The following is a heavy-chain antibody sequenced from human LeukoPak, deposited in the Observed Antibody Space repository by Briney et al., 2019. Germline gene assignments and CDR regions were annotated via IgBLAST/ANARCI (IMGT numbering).Heavy chain of an antibody. D-gene: IGHD4-17*01. J-gene: IGHJ4*02. CDR3: ASYGDSGNY. CDR2: IYYSGST. Sequence: SETLSLTCTVSGGSISSYYWSWIRQPPGKGLEWIGYIYYSGSTNYNPSLRSRVTISVDTSKNQFSLKLSSVTAADTAVYYCASYGDSGNYWGQGTLVTVSS. V-gene: IGHV4-59*01. CDR1: GGSISSYY.